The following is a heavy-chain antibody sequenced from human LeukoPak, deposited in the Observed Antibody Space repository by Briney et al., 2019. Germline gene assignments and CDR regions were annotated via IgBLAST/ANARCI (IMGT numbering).Heavy chain of an antibody. CDR2: ISSSSSYI. CDR1: GFTFSSYS. CDR3: ARDFGSDYYDSSGYHAFDI. V-gene: IGHV3-21*01. D-gene: IGHD3-22*01. Sequence: GGSLRLSCAASGFTFSSYSMNWVRQAPGKGLEWVSSISSSSSYIYYADSVKGRFTISRDNAKNSLYLQMNSLRAEDTAVYYCARDFGSDYYDSSGYHAFDIWGQGTMVTVSS. J-gene: IGHJ3*02.